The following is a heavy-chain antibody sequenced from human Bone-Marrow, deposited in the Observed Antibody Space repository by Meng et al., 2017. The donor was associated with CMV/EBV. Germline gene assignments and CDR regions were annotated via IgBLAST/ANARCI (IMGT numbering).Heavy chain of an antibody. CDR3: ARDTHIVVVPAAIYYYYGMDV. CDR2: IYDSGST. Sequence: SETLSLTCTVSGGSVSSGSYYWSWIRQPPGKGLEWIGYIYDSGSTNYNPSLKSRVTISVDTSKNQFSLKLSSVTAADTAVYYCARDTHIVVVPAAIYYYYGMDVWGQGTTVTVSS. V-gene: IGHV4-61*01. D-gene: IGHD2-2*01. J-gene: IGHJ6*02. CDR1: GGSVSSGSYY.